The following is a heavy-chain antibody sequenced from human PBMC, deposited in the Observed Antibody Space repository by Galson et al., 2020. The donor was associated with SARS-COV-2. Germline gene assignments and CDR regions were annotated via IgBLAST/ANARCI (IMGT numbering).Heavy chain of an antibody. CDR3: ARDWASGSYSGGMDY. CDR1: GFTFMTYG. Sequence: GESLKISCAASGFTFMTYGIHWVRQAPGKGLEWVAVIWYDGSNEKYADSVKGRLTISRDNSKNTLYLQMNSLRAEDTAVYYCARDWASGSYSGGMDYWGQGTLVAVSS. V-gene: IGHV3-33*08. D-gene: IGHD1-26*01. J-gene: IGHJ4*02. CDR2: IWYDGSNE.